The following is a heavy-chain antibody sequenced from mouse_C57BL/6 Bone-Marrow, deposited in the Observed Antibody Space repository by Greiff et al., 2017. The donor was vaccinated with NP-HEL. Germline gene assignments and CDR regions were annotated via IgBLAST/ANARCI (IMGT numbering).Heavy chain of an antibody. Sequence: VQVVESGAELARPGASVKLSCKASGYTFTSYGISWVKQRTGQGLEWIGEIYPRSGNTYYNEKFKGKATLTADKSSSTAYMELRSLTSEDSAVYFCAPLSAFAYWGQGTLVTVSA. CDR3: APLSAFAY. J-gene: IGHJ3*01. V-gene: IGHV1-81*01. CDR1: GYTFTSYG. D-gene: IGHD6-1*01. CDR2: IYPRSGNT.